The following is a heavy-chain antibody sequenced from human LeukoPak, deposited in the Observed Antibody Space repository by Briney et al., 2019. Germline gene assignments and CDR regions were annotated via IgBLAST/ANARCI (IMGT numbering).Heavy chain of an antibody. D-gene: IGHD1-26*01. CDR3: ARVWELSGGLDY. CDR1: GGSISRFH. J-gene: IGHJ4*02. V-gene: IGHV4-59*01. CDR2: MYYGGNT. Sequence: SETLSLTCTVSGGSISRFHWSWIRQPPGKGLEWIGFMYYGGNTNYNPSLKSRVTISLDTSKNQFSLKLNSVTAADTAVYYCARVWELSGGLDYWGQGTLVTVSS.